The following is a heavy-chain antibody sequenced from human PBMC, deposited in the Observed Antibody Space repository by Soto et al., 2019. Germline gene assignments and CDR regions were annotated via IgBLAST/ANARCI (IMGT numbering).Heavy chain of an antibody. J-gene: IGHJ4*02. CDR2: IMGSGGRT. V-gene: IGHV3-23*01. D-gene: IGHD1-1*01. CDR1: GFRFSSFP. Sequence: EVQLLESGGGLVQPGGSLRLSCAASGFRFSSFPMSWVRQAPGQGLESVSVIMGSGGRTYYADSVQGRFTISRDDSKSTVFLQMTSLRADDTATYYCAKGGANWYFDYRGQGTMVTVTS. CDR3: AKGGANWYFDY.